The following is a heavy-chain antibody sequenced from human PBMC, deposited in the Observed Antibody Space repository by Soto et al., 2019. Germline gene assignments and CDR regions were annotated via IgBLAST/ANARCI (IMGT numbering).Heavy chain of an antibody. D-gene: IGHD4-17*01. CDR3: ARVSYGDYSLDY. Sequence: GGSLRLSCAASGFTFSSYSMNWVRQAPGKGLEWVSSISSSSSYIYYADSVKGRFTISRDNAKNSLYLQMNSLRAEDTAVYYCARVSYGDYSLDYWRQGTLATVSS. J-gene: IGHJ4*02. CDR1: GFTFSSYS. CDR2: ISSSSSYI. V-gene: IGHV3-21*01.